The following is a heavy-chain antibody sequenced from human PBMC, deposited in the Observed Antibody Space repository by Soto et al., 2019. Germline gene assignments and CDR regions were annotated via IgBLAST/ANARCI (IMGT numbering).Heavy chain of an antibody. CDR2: ISGSGGST. Sequence: GESLKISCAASGFTFSSYAMSWVRQAPGKGLEWVSAISGSGGSTYYADSVKGRFTISRDNSKNTLYLQMNSLRAEDTAVYYCAKDTYGPNYAGNAFDIWGQGTMVTVSS. CDR3: AKDTYGPNYAGNAFDI. J-gene: IGHJ3*02. V-gene: IGHV3-23*01. CDR1: GFTFSSYA. D-gene: IGHD2-2*01.